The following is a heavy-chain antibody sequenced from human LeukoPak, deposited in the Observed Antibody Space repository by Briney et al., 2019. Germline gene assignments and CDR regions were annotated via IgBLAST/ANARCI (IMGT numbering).Heavy chain of an antibody. J-gene: IGHJ4*02. CDR1: GGSFSGYY. Sequence: SETLSLTCAVYGGSFSGYYRSWIRQPPGKGLEWIGEINHSGSTNYNPSLKSRVTISVDTSKNQLSLKLSSVTAADTAVYYCARPGRWGYNYYDSSGHGYFDYWGQGTLVTVSS. V-gene: IGHV4-34*01. CDR3: ARPGRWGYNYYDSSGHGYFDY. D-gene: IGHD3-22*01. CDR2: INHSGST.